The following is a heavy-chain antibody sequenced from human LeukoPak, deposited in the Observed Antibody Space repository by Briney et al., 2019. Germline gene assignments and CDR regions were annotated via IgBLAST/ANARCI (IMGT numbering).Heavy chain of an antibody. CDR1: GGTFSTSA. Sequence: GASVKVSCKTSGGTFSTSAISWVRRAPGQGLEWMGGIIPIFGTGNYAQKFQGRVTITADEFTSTAYMELSSLTSEDTAVYYCARGLGDSSGYCFSDNWGQGTLVTVSS. CDR3: ARGLGDSSGYCFSDN. J-gene: IGHJ4*02. V-gene: IGHV1-69*13. D-gene: IGHD3-22*01. CDR2: IIPIFGTG.